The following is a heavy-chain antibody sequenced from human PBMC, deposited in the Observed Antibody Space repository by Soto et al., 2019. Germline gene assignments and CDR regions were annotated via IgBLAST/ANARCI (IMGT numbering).Heavy chain of an antibody. CDR3: ARGLEYYSKPGVFDI. Sequence: EVQLVEAGGGLEQPGGSLSLSCAASGFTLSSSEMNWVRQAPGKGLEWVSYVGSSGNTKYYADSVKGRFTISRDNAKNSLYLQMNSLRAEDTAVYYCARGLEYYSKPGVFDIWGQGTMVTVSS. J-gene: IGHJ3*02. CDR2: VGSSGNTK. D-gene: IGHD1-26*01. V-gene: IGHV3-48*03. CDR1: GFTLSSSE.